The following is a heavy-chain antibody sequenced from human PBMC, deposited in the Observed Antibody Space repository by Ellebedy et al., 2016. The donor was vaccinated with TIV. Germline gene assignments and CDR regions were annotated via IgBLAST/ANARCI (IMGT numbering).Heavy chain of an antibody. J-gene: IGHJ5*02. V-gene: IGHV1-2*02. CDR1: GYTFNDYT. D-gene: IGHD3-10*01. CDR2: VRSRDGAT. Sequence: ASVKVSCKASGYTFNDYTVHWVRQAPGQGLEWMGWVRSRDGATRYAQKFLGRVTLTRDTSVRTVYMDLNSLTSIDTAVYYCARGTGTSWFDPWGQGTLVTVSS. CDR3: ARGTGTSWFDP.